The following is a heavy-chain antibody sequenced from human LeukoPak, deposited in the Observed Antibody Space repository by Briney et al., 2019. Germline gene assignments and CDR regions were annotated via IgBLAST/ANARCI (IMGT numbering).Heavy chain of an antibody. D-gene: IGHD3-10*01. CDR1: GGSANNDNW. CDR3: ARNSYYCLNY. J-gene: IGHJ4*02. V-gene: IGHV4-4*02. CDR2: VIHTGTT. Sequence: PSETLSLTCTVSGGSANNDNWWSWVRQSPGGGLEWIGEVIHTGTTNYSPSLKSRVIISIDGSKNQFSLELKSVTAADTAVYYCARNSYYCLNYWGQGTLVTVSS.